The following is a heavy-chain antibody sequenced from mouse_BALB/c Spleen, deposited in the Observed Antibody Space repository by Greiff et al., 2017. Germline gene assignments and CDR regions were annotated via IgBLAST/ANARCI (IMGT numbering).Heavy chain of an antibody. Sequence: EVQGVESGGDLVKPGGSLKLSCAASGFTFSSYGMSWVRQTPDKRLEWVATISSGGSYTYYPDSVKGRFTISRDNAKNTLYLQMSSLKSEDTAMYYCARRGDYRYDDSSYYAMDYWGQGTSVTVSS. CDR1: GFTFSSYG. CDR2: ISSGGSYT. J-gene: IGHJ4*01. D-gene: IGHD2-14*01. CDR3: ARRGDYRYDDSSYYAMDY. V-gene: IGHV5-6*01.